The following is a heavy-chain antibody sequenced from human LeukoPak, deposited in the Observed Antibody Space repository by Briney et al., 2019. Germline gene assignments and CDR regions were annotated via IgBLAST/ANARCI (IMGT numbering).Heavy chain of an antibody. D-gene: IGHD3-22*01. V-gene: IGHV4-34*01. J-gene: IGHJ3*02. CDR1: GGSFSGYY. CDR3: ARGLQWLSGAFDI. Sequence: ASETLSLTCAVYGGSFSGYYWSWIRQPPGKGLEWIGEINHSGSTNYNPSLKSRVTISVDTSKNQFSLKLSSVTAADTAVYYCARGLQWLSGAFDIWGQGTMVTVSS. CDR2: INHSGST.